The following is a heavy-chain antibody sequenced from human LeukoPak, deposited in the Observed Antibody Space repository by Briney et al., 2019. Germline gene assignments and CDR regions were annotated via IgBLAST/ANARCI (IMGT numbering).Heavy chain of an antibody. CDR3: AGGIRSDFDTSGYYPPLMDV. CDR1: GGTFSPYA. CDR2: IIPMFGTR. D-gene: IGHD3-22*01. J-gene: IGHJ6*04. V-gene: IGHV1-69*05. Sequence: SVKVSCKASGGTFSPYAISWVRQAPGQGLEWMGGIIPMFGTRNYAQKFQDRVTITTDESTSTTYMELSSLRSEDTAVYYCAGGIRSDFDTSGYYPPLMDVWGKGTTVSVSS.